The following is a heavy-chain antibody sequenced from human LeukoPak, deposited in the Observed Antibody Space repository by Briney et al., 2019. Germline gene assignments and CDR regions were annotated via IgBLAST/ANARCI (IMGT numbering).Heavy chain of an antibody. CDR2: IYPGDSDT. V-gene: IGHV5-51*01. Sequence: GESLKISCKGSGYSFTSYWIGWVRQMPGKGLEWMGIIYPGDSDTRYSPSFQGQATISADKSISTAYLQWSSLKASDTAMYYCARQLGDNDSSGYSDYWGQGTLVTVSS. CDR1: GYSFTSYW. D-gene: IGHD3-22*01. J-gene: IGHJ4*02. CDR3: ARQLGDNDSSGYSDY.